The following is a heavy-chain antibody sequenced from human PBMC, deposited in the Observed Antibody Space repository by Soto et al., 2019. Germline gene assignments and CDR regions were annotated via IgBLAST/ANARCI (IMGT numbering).Heavy chain of an antibody. CDR3: VKDESINWYSGHFRH. CDR1: GFTFDDYA. CDR2: IHWNSGSI. Sequence: EVQLVESGGGLVQPGRSLRLSCAASGFTFDDYAMHWVLHVPGKGLEWVSGIHWNSGSIGYADSVKGRFAISRDNAKNSLHLQMNSLRAEDTAFYYCVKDESINWYSGHFRHWGQGTLVTVS. D-gene: IGHD6-13*01. V-gene: IGHV3-9*01. J-gene: IGHJ1*01.